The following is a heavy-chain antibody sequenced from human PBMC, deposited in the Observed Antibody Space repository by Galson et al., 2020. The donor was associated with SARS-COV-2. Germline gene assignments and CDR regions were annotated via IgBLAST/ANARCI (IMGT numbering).Heavy chain of an antibody. Sequence: QLGESLTISCAASGFTFGSSWMTWVRQAPGKGLEWVANINQDGSEKKYVDSVKGRFTISRDNAKNSVYLQVNSLRAEDTAVYYCLKDAGDYWGQGTLVTVSS. CDR2: INQDGSEK. CDR3: LKDAGDY. J-gene: IGHJ4*02. CDR1: GFTFGSSW. V-gene: IGHV3-7*04.